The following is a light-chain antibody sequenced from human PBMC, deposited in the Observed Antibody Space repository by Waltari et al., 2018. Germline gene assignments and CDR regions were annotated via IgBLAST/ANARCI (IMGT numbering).Light chain of an antibody. CDR2: GAS. CDR1: LSVNTD. V-gene: IGKV3-15*01. Sequence: EIVMTQSPVTLSVSPGERATLSCRASLSVNTDLAWYQQKPGQAPRLLIYGASSRAPGIPARFSGSGSGTEFTLTISSLQSEDFAVYYCQQYNAWPPSLTFGGGTKVEIK. CDR3: QQYNAWPPSLT. J-gene: IGKJ4*01.